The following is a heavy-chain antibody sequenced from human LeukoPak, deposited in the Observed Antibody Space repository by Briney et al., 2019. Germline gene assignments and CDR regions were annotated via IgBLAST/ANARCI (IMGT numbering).Heavy chain of an antibody. Sequence: GESLTLSCKGSGYSFTSYWIGWVRQMPGKGLEWMGIIYPGDSDTRYSPSFQGQVTISADKSISTAYLQWSSLKASDTAMYYCARHRYCSGGSCYSDYYYYMDVWGKGTTVTVSS. D-gene: IGHD2-15*01. CDR1: GYSFTSYW. V-gene: IGHV5-51*01. CDR3: ARHRYCSGGSCYSDYYYYMDV. CDR2: IYPGDSDT. J-gene: IGHJ6*03.